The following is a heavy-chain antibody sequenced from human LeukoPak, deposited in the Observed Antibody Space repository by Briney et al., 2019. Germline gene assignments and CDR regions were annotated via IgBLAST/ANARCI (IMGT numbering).Heavy chain of an antibody. D-gene: IGHD4-17*01. CDR2: TSGSGGST. V-gene: IGHV3-23*01. Sequence: PGGSLRRSCAASGFTFSSYAMSWVRQAPGKGLEWVSATSGSGGSTYYADSVKGRFTISRDNAKNSLYLQMNSLRAEDTAVYYCARLDYVDAFDIWGQGTMVTVSS. J-gene: IGHJ3*02. CDR1: GFTFSSYA. CDR3: ARLDYVDAFDI.